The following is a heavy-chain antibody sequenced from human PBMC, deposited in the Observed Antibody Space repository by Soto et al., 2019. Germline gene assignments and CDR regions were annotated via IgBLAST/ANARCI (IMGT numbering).Heavy chain of an antibody. CDR1: GGSFSGYY. Sequence: SETLSLTCAVYGGSFSGYYRSWIRQPPGKGLEWIGEINHSGSTNYNPSLKSRVTISVDTSKNQFSLKLSSVTAADTAVYYCARLVRGYCSSTSCYSLFYYYYGMDVWGQGTTVTVSS. D-gene: IGHD2-2*01. J-gene: IGHJ6*02. CDR3: ARLVRGYCSSTSCYSLFYYYYGMDV. CDR2: INHSGST. V-gene: IGHV4-34*01.